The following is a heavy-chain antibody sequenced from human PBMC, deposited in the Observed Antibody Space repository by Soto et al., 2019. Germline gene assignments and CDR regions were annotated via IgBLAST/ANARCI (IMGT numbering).Heavy chain of an antibody. J-gene: IGHJ4*02. CDR2: IYWDDDK. CDR1: GFSLSTSGVG. Sequence: QITLKESGPTLVKPTQTLTLTCTFSGFSLSTSGVGVGWIRQPPGKALEWLALIYWDDDKRYSPSLKSRLTITKDTSKNQVVLTLTNMDPVDTATYYCAHRLSPTHYYGSGSYFDSWGQGTLVTVSS. V-gene: IGHV2-5*02. CDR3: AHRLSPTHYYGSGSYFDS. D-gene: IGHD3-10*01.